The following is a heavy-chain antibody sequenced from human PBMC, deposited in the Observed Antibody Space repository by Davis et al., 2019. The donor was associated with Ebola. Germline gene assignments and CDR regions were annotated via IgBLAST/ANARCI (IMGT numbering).Heavy chain of an antibody. CDR2: IKQDGSEK. D-gene: IGHD2-2*02. CDR1: GFTFSSYW. J-gene: IGHJ6*02. Sequence: GESLKISCAASGFTFSSYWMSWVRQAPGKGLEWVANIKQDGSEKYYVDSVKGRFTISRDNAKNSLYLQMNSLRAEDTAVYYCAKDPDIVVVPAAINYYYYGMDVWGQGTTVTVSS. V-gene: IGHV3-7*03. CDR3: AKDPDIVVVPAAINYYYYGMDV.